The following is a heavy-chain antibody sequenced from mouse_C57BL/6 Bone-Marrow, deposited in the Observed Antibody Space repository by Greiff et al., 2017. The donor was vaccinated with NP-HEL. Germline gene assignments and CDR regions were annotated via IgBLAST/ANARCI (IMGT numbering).Heavy chain of an antibody. Sequence: QVQLQQPGAELVRPGSSVKLSCKASGYTFTSYWMDWVKQRPGQGLEWIGNIYPSDSETHYNQKFKDKATLTVDKSSSTAYMQLSSLTSEDSAVYDCARRRPWYFDVWGTGTTVTVSS. CDR2: IYPSDSET. V-gene: IGHV1-61*01. CDR1: GYTFTSYW. J-gene: IGHJ1*03. CDR3: ARRRPWYFDV.